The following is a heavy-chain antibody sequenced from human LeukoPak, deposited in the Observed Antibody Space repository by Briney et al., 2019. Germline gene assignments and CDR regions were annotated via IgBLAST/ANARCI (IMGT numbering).Heavy chain of an antibody. V-gene: IGHV3-7*01. D-gene: IGHD3-10*01. CDR3: ARAGSHWHYVY. CDR1: GFTFSGFS. CDR2: IKQDGSER. Sequence: GGSLRLSCAASGFTFSGFSMSWVRQSPTKGLEWVANIKQDGSERYYVDSVKGRFTISRDNAKNSLSLQMNNLRVEDTAVYYCARAGSHWHYVYWGQGTVITVPS. J-gene: IGHJ4*02.